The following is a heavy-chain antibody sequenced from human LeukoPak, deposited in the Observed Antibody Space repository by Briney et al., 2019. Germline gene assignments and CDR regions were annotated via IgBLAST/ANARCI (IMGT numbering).Heavy chain of an antibody. CDR1: GFTFSSYG. J-gene: IGHJ5*02. V-gene: IGHV3-30*18. Sequence: GGSLRLSCAASGFTFSSYGMHWVRQAPGKGLEWVAVISYDGSNKYYADSVKGRFTISRDNSKNTLYLQMNSLGAEDTAVYYCAKDRQWARDGELFPSWFDPWGQGTLVTVSS. CDR3: AKDRQWARDGELFPSWFDP. CDR2: ISYDGSNK. D-gene: IGHD3-10*01.